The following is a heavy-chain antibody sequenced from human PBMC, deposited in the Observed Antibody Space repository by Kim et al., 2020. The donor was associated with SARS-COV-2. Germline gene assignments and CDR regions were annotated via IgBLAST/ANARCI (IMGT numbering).Heavy chain of an antibody. CDR3: ARPGRAAAFEYFQH. Sequence: AQKFQGRVTMTRDTSTSTVYMELSSLRSEDTAVYYCARPGRAAAFEYFQHWGQGTLVTVSS. J-gene: IGHJ1*01. D-gene: IGHD6-13*01. V-gene: IGHV1-46*01.